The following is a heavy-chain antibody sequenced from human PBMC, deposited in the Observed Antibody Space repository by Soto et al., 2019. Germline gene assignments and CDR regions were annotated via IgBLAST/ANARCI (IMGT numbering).Heavy chain of an antibody. Sequence: SETLSLTCTVSGGSIYRSGYYWGWIRQPPGRGLEWIGNIDYNGVTYSNPSLKSRVTISRDTSKNQFSLKLTSVTAADTALYYCGKVLVGATGHTDSDSWGPGTLVTVPS. D-gene: IGHD2-15*01. CDR3: GKVLVGATGHTDSDS. J-gene: IGHJ4*02. CDR2: IDYNGVT. CDR1: GGSIYRSGYY. V-gene: IGHV4-39*01.